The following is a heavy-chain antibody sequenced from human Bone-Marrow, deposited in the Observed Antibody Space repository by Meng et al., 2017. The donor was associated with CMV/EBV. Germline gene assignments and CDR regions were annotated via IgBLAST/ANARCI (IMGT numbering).Heavy chain of an antibody. CDR3: VRECTSSSSTINPFFDY. CDR1: GGSMSSSNW. CDR2: IYHSGST. D-gene: IGHD5/OR15-5a*01. J-gene: IGHJ4*02. V-gene: IGHV4-4*02. Sequence: SETLSLTCAVFGGSMSSSNWWSWVRQSPGKGLEWIGEIYHSGSTNYNPSLKSRVTISLDKSKNQVSLKVTSVTAADTAVYYCVRECTSSSSTINPFFDYWGQGTLVTVSS.